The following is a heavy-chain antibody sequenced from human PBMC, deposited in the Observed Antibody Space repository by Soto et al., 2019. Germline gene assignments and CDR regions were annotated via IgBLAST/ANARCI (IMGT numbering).Heavy chain of an antibody. J-gene: IGHJ6*02. V-gene: IGHV3-13*01. Sequence: GGSLRLSCAASGVTFSSYDMHWVRQATGKGLEWVSAIGTAGDTYYPGSVKGRFTISRENAKNSLYLQMNSLRAEDTAVYYCAREKGNYYGSGSYYSPAEYYYYGMDVWGQGTTVTVSS. D-gene: IGHD3-10*01. CDR3: AREKGNYYGSGSYYSPAEYYYYGMDV. CDR2: IGTAGDT. CDR1: GVTFSSYD.